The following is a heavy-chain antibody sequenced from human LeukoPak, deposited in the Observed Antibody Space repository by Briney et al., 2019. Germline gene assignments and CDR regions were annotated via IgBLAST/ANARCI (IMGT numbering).Heavy chain of an antibody. Sequence: PSETLSLTCTVSGGSISSGGYYWSWIPQHPGKGLEWIGYIYYSGSTYYNPSLKSRVTISVDTSKNQFSLKLSSVTAADTAVYYCARDQTYDGFDYWGQGTLVTVSS. CDR1: GGSISSGGYY. D-gene: IGHD3-3*01. J-gene: IGHJ4*02. V-gene: IGHV4-31*03. CDR3: ARDQTYDGFDY. CDR2: IYYSGST.